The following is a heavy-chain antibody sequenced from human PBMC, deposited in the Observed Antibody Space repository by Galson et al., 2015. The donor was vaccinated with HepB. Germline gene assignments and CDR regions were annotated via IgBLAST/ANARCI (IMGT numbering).Heavy chain of an antibody. CDR1: GFTFSSYA. D-gene: IGHD3-10*01. Sequence: SLRLSCAASGFTFSSYAMHWVRQAPGKGLEWVAVISYDGSNKYYADSVKGRFTISRDNSKNTLYLQMNSLRAEDTAVYYCARDHTGDAFDIWGQGTMVTVSS. V-gene: IGHV3-30-3*01. CDR3: ARDHTGDAFDI. CDR2: ISYDGSNK. J-gene: IGHJ3*02.